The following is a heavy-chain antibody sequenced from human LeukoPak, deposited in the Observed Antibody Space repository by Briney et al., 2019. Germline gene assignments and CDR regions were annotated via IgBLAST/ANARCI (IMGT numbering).Heavy chain of an antibody. Sequence: GGSLRLSCAASGFTFSSYAMHWVRQAPGKGLEYVSAISSNGGSTYYANSVKGRFTISRDNSKNTLYLQMNSLRAEDTAVYYCAKGYYMDVWGKGTTVTVSS. CDR2: ISSNGGST. V-gene: IGHV3-64*01. J-gene: IGHJ6*03. CDR3: AKGYYMDV. CDR1: GFTFSSYA.